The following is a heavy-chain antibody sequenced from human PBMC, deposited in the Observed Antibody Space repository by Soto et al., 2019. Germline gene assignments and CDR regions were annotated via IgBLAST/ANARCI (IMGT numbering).Heavy chain of an antibody. V-gene: IGHV3-74*01. CDR3: ARDLGGYASH. CDR1: GFTFSNYW. D-gene: IGHD3-16*01. J-gene: IGHJ4*02. Sequence: EVQLVESGGGLVQPGGSLRLSCAASGFTFSNYWMHWVRQAPGKGPVWVSRINTDGSTTNYADSVKGRFTISRDNAKHTFYLQTNSLGAEDTAVYYCARDLGGYASHWGQGTLVTVSS. CDR2: INTDGSTT.